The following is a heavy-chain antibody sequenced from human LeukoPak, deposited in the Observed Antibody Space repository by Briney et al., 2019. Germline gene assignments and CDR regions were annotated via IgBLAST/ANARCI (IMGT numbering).Heavy chain of an antibody. D-gene: IGHD3-16*01. CDR3: AKAGGRMAPRVCFYY. V-gene: IGHV3-43*02. Sequence: GGSLRLSCAASGFTFDDYAMHWGRQAPGEGLEWVSLISGDGGSTYYADSVKGRFTISRDNTKTSLYLQMHSLRTEDPALYYCAKAGGRMAPRVCFYYWGQGTLVTVSS. J-gene: IGHJ4*02. CDR1: GFTFDDYA. CDR2: ISGDGGST.